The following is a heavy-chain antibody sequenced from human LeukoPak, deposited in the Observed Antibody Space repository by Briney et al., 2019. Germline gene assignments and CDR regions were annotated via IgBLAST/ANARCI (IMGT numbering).Heavy chain of an antibody. J-gene: IGHJ4*02. V-gene: IGHV3-33*01. CDR1: GFSFGTYS. CDR2: IWFDGSKE. Sequence: PGGSLRLSCVASGFSFGTYSMHWARQVPGKGLEWVAVIWFDGSKEDYADSVKGRVTISRDNSKNTLYLQMNSLRAEDTAVYYCAREMAVWGQGALVTVSS. D-gene: IGHD2-8*01. CDR3: AREMAV.